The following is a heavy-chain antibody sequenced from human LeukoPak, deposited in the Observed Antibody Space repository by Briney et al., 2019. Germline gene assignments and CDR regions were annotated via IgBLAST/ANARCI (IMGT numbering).Heavy chain of an antibody. V-gene: IGHV3-49*03. CDR1: GFTFGDYL. J-gene: IGHJ4*02. CDR2: ISGGTT. CDR3: SRGSGWLSVY. Sequence: GRSLRLPCTASGFTFGDYLMSWFRQAPGKGLEWIGFISGGTTEYAASVKGRFTISRDDSTSIAYLQMNSLTTEDTAVYYCSRGSGWLSVYWGQGTLVTVSS. D-gene: IGHD6-19*01.